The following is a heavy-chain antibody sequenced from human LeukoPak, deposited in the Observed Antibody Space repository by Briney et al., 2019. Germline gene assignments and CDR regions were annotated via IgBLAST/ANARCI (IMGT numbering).Heavy chain of an antibody. CDR3: ARGAKFTATPGPTIDY. V-gene: IGHV3-30*03. CDR1: GFTISNYG. D-gene: IGHD5-18*01. CDR2: LADDGNNK. Sequence: GGSLRLSCAASGFTISNYGMHWVRQAPGKGLVWVALLADDGNNKIYVDSVKGRFSISRDNSKNTLYLQMDSLRAEDTAVYYCARGAKFTATPGPTIDYWGQGTLVTVSS. J-gene: IGHJ4*02.